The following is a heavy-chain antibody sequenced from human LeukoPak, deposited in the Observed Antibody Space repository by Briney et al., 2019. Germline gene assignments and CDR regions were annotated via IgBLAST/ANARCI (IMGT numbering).Heavy chain of an antibody. J-gene: IGHJ4*02. Sequence: GGSLSLSCAASGFSFSNYAMSWVREAPGKGLEWGSAISGSGGSTYYADSVKGRFTISRDNSKNTVYLQMNSLRAEETAVYYCAKGFSRGWSIDYWGQGTLVTVSS. V-gene: IGHV3-23*01. CDR3: AKGFSRGWSIDY. CDR2: ISGSGGST. CDR1: GFSFSNYA. D-gene: IGHD6-19*01.